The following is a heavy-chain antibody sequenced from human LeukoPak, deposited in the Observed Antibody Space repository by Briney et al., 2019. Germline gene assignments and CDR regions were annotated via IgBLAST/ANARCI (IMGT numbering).Heavy chain of an antibody. D-gene: IGHD5-12*01. V-gene: IGHV5-51*01. CDR3: ARRSKYSGYDYGVLFDY. CDR1: GYSFTSYW. Sequence: GESLKISCKGSGYSFTSYWIGWVRQMPGKGLEWMGIIYPGDSDTRYSPSFQGQVTISADKFISTAYLQWSSLKASDTAMYYCARRSKYSGYDYGVLFDYWGQGTLVTVSS. J-gene: IGHJ4*02. CDR2: IYPGDSDT.